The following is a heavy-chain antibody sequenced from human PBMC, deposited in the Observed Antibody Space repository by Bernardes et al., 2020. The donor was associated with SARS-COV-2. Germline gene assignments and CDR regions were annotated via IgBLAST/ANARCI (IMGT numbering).Heavy chain of an antibody. CDR3: VHRPGAMMGEGVFGV. V-gene: IGHV2-5*02. D-gene: IGHD3-16*01. Sequence: SGPTLVKPTQTLTLTCTISGFSLTTDEEGVAWIRQSPGKALEWLALIYWDGGQRYSPSLKSRLTVTKDTSKNQVFLTVTNMDLADTATYYCVHRPGAMMGEGVFGVWGQGTTVTVSS. J-gene: IGHJ3*01. CDR1: GFSLTTDEEG. CDR2: IYWDGGQ.